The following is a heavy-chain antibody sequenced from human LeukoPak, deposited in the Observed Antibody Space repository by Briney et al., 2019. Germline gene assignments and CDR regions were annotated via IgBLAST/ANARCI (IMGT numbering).Heavy chain of an antibody. D-gene: IGHD3-9*01. Sequence: SETLSLTCTVSGGSISSSSYYWGWIRQPPGKGLEWIGSIYYSGSTYYNPSLKSRVTISVDTSKNQFSLKLSSVTAADTAVYYCARALHYYFDWSSQSDAFDIWGQGTMVTVSS. J-gene: IGHJ3*02. V-gene: IGHV4-39*01. CDR1: GGSISSSSYY. CDR3: ARALHYYFDWSSQSDAFDI. CDR2: IYYSGST.